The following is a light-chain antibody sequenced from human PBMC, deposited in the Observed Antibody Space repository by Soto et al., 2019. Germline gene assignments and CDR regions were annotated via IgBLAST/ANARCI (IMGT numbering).Light chain of an antibody. V-gene: IGKV1-5*01. CDR2: DAS. Sequence: DIQMTQSPSTLSASVVYRVTITCRASQSISSWLAWYQQKPGKAPKLLIYDASSLESGVPSRFSGSGSGTEFTLTVTSLQPEDSATYYCQQSYRGLTFGQGTRLEIK. CDR1: QSISSW. CDR3: QQSYRGLT. J-gene: IGKJ5*01.